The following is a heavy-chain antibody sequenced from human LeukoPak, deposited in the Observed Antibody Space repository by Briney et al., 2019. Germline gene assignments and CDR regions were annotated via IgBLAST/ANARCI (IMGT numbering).Heavy chain of an antibody. Sequence: GGSLRLSCAASGFTFSSYAMHWVRQAPGKGLEWVAVISYDGSNKYYADSVKGRFTISRDNSKNTLYLQMNSLRAEDTAVYYCARAPDSYSSSWHDYWGQGTLVTVSS. CDR3: ARAPDSYSSSWHDY. V-gene: IGHV3-30-3*01. CDR2: ISYDGSNK. CDR1: GFTFSSYA. J-gene: IGHJ4*02. D-gene: IGHD6-13*01.